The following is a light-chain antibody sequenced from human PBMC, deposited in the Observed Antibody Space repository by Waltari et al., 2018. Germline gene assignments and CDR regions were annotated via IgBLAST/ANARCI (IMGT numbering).Light chain of an antibody. V-gene: IGKV1-5*01. CDR1: QSIIRY. J-gene: IGKJ4*01. Sequence: DIQMTQSPSTLSASVGDRVTVTCRASQSIIRYLAWYKQKPGKAPKVLIPDTSNLESGVPSRFSGSGFGTEFTLTITSLQPDDLGTYYCQQYNSYPLTFGGGTKVEIK. CDR2: DTS. CDR3: QQYNSYPLT.